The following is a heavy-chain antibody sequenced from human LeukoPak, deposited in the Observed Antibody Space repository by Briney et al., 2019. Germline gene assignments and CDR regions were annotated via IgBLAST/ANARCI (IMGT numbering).Heavy chain of an antibody. CDR3: AADRSYCDGDCYFY. V-gene: IGHV1-58*01. D-gene: IGHD2-21*02. CDR2: IVVGSGNT. CDR1: GFTFPRSA. Sequence: SVKVSCKASGFTFPRSAVQWLRQARGQRLEWIGWIVVGSGNTNYAQKFRGRVTITRDMSTSTAYMELSSLRSEDTAVYYCAADRSYCDGDCYFYWGQGTLVTVSS. J-gene: IGHJ4*02.